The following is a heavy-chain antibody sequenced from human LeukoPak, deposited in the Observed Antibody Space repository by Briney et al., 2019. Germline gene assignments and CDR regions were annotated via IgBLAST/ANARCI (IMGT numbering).Heavy chain of an antibody. CDR2: ISYDGSNK. V-gene: IGHV3-30*18. J-gene: IGHJ4*02. Sequence: GGSLRLSCAASGFTFSSYSMNWVRQAPGKGLEWVAVISYDGSNKYYADSVKGRFTISRDNSKNTLYLQMNSLRAEDTAVYYCAKTRAGPYDNWGQGTLVTVSS. D-gene: IGHD2-2*01. CDR3: AKTRAGPYDN. CDR1: GFTFSSYS.